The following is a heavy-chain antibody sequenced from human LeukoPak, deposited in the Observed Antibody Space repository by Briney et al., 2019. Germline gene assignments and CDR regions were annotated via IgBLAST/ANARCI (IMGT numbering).Heavy chain of an antibody. Sequence: SETLSLTCAVYGGSFSGYYWSWIRQPPGKGLEWIGEINHSGSTNYNPSLKSQVTISVDTSKNQFSLKLSSVTAADTAVYYCARTIFGVVTALATWGKGTTVTVSS. V-gene: IGHV4-34*01. D-gene: IGHD3-3*01. J-gene: IGHJ6*04. CDR2: INHSGST. CDR1: GGSFSGYY. CDR3: ARTIFGVVTALAT.